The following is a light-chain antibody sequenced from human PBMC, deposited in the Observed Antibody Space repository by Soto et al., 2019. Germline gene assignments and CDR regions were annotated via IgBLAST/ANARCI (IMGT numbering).Light chain of an antibody. CDR2: AAS. J-gene: IGKJ3*01. Sequence: DIQMTQSPSSLSASVGDRVTITCRASQAISNYLAWYQQKPGEVPKLLIYAASTLQSGVPSRFSGSGSGTDFTLTISSLHPEDVATYYCQKYSSAPPFTFGPGTTVDIK. CDR1: QAISNY. CDR3: QKYSSAPPFT. V-gene: IGKV1-27*01.